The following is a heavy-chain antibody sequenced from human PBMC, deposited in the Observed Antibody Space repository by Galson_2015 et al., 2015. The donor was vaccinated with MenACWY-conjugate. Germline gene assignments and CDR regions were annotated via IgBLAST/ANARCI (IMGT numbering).Heavy chain of an antibody. CDR1: GYTFIGYY. D-gene: IGHD5-18*01. J-gene: IGHJ6*02. Sequence: SVKVSCKASGYTFIGYYMHWVRQAPGQGLEWMGWINPSSGDTNYAQKFQGRVSMTRDTSIITAYMELSRLRPDDTAVYYCARSLGSYGSYYKGMDVWGQGTTVTVSS. V-gene: IGHV1-2*02. CDR3: ARSLGSYGSYYKGMDV. CDR2: INPSSGDT.